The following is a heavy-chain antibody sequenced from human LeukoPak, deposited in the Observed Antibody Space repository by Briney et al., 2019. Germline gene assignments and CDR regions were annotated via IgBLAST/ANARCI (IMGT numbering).Heavy chain of an antibody. J-gene: IGHJ4*02. V-gene: IGHV4-31*03. D-gene: IGHD3-22*01. CDR2: IYYSGST. CDR3: ARDRRNYYDRIFDY. Sequence: SETLSLTCTVSGGSISSGGYYWSWIRQHPGKGLEWIEYIYYSGSTYYNPSLKSRVTISVDTSKNQFSLKLSSVTAADTAVYYCARDRRNYYDRIFDYWGQGTLVTVSS. CDR1: GGSISSGGYY.